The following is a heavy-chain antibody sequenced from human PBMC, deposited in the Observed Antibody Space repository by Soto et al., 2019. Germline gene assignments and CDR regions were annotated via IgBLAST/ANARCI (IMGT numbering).Heavy chain of an antibody. CDR1: GFTFRSHW. J-gene: IGHJ4*02. Sequence: GGSLRLSCAASGFTFRSHWMHWVRQAPGKGLVWVSRISGDGSSTHYADSVKGRFTISRDNAKNTLYLQMNSLRAEDTAVYYCARGGNYAFDYWGQGTLVTVSS. CDR3: ARGGNYAFDY. V-gene: IGHV3-74*01. CDR2: ISGDGSST. D-gene: IGHD1-26*01.